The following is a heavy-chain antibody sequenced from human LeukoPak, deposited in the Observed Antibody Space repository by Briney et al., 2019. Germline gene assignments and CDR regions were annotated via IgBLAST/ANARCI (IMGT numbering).Heavy chain of an antibody. Sequence: SQTLSLTCTVSGGSISSGGYYWSWIRQPPGKGLEWIGYIYHSGSTYYNPSLKSRVTISVDRSKNQFSLKLSSVTAADTAVYYCAGSRGYDFWSGYEERAEYFQHWGQGTLVTVSS. CDR2: IYHSGST. J-gene: IGHJ1*01. D-gene: IGHD3-3*01. V-gene: IGHV4-30-2*01. CDR1: GGSISSGGYY. CDR3: AGSRGYDFWSGYEERAEYFQH.